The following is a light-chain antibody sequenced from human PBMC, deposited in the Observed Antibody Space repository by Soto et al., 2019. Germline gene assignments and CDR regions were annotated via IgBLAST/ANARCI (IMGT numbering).Light chain of an antibody. J-gene: IGLJ3*02. CDR3: SSYAGSSTWV. CDR2: EVS. V-gene: IGLV2-8*01. CDR1: SSDVGGYNY. Sequence: QSAPTQPPSASGSPGQSATISCTGTSSDVGGYNYVSWYQQYPGKAPKLKIYEVSKRPSGVPDRFSGSKSGNTASLTVSGLQAEDEADYYCSSYAGSSTWVFGGGTKLTVL.